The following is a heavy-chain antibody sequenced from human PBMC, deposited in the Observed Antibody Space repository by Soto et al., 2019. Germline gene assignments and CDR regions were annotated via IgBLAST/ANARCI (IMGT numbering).Heavy chain of an antibody. D-gene: IGHD3-10*01. V-gene: IGHV3-74*01. J-gene: IGHJ4*02. Sequence: GGSLRLSCAASGFIFKVYWMHWVRQSPGKGLVWISRIYNDGTYSDYADSVRGRFTVSRDNVNDTLYLQMNNLRAEDSGLYYCTRGPRPISTGTGAYWGQGTQVTVSS. CDR2: IYNDGTYS. CDR1: GFIFKVYW. CDR3: TRGPRPISTGTGAY.